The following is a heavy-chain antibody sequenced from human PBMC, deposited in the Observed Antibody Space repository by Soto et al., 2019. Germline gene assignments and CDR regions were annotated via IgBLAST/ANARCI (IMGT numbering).Heavy chain of an antibody. Sequence: GGSLRLSCAASGFIFSDYAMSWVRQAPGKGLEWVSLVRGSNDNTYYADSVQGRFTISRDNSKNTLYLQMNSLRAEDTAIYYCAKDWTHFDYWGQGTLVTVSS. CDR1: GFIFSDYA. D-gene: IGHD3-3*01. J-gene: IGHJ4*02. CDR2: VRGSNDNT. CDR3: AKDWTHFDY. V-gene: IGHV3-23*01.